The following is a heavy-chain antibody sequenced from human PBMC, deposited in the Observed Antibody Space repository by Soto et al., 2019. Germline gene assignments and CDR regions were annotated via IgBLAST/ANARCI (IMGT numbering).Heavy chain of an antibody. D-gene: IGHD6-13*01. Sequence: SETLSLTCTVSGGSINSAGHSWGWVRQSPGKGLEWIGYSYHSGSSYYNPSLKSRVTMSVDTSKNQFSLRLSSVTAADTAMYYCARGSSRWDYWGQGTLVTVSS. CDR2: SYHSGSS. CDR3: ARGSSRWDY. CDR1: GGSINSAGHS. V-gene: IGHV4-30-2*06. J-gene: IGHJ4*02.